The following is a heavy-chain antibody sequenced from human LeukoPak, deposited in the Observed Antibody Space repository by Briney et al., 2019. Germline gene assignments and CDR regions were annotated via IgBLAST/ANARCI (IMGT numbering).Heavy chain of an antibody. Sequence: PGGSLRLSCAASGFTFSNYAMTWVRQAPVKGLEWVSGISGSGDSTYYADSVKGRFTISRDNSKNTLYLQMNSLRAEDTAVYYCAKTRPLDSSSWSHGDYWGQGTLVTVSS. J-gene: IGHJ4*02. CDR1: GFTFSNYA. CDR2: ISGSGDST. D-gene: IGHD6-13*01. CDR3: AKTRPLDSSSWSHGDY. V-gene: IGHV3-23*01.